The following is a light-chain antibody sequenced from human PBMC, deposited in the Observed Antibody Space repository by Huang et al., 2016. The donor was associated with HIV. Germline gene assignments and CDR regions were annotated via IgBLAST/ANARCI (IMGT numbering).Light chain of an antibody. V-gene: IGKV3-11*01. CDR3: QQRSSGVT. Sequence: IVLTQSPATLSWYPGERVTLSCRASQSVGNYIAWYQQHPGQSPKLRIYDTSNRATGTPVRFSGSGSGTDFTLTISSLESEEFAVYYCQQRSSGVTFGGGTRVQVK. CDR2: DTS. J-gene: IGKJ4*01. CDR1: QSVGNY.